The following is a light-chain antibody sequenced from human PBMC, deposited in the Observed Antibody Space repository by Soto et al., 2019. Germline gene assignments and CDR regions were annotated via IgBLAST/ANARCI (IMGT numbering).Light chain of an antibody. J-gene: IGLJ2*01. Sequence: QSVLTQPPSASGTPGQRVTISCSGSSSNIGSNYVYWYQQLPGTAPKLLIYRNNQRPSGVPDRFSGSKSGTSASLAISGLRSEDEADYYCAAWDDSLSRVVFGGGTKLT. CDR2: RNN. V-gene: IGLV1-47*01. CDR3: AAWDDSLSRVV. CDR1: SSNIGSNY.